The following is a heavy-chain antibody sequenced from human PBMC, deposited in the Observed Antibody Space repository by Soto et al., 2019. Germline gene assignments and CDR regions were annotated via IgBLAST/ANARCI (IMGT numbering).Heavy chain of an antibody. V-gene: IGHV1-18*01. CDR2: VSAYTGNT. CDR3: ARFQVVTPLDY. J-gene: IGHJ4*02. Sequence: QVQLVQSGAEVKKPGASVKVSCKASGYTFTSYGISWVRQAPGQGLEWMGWVSAYTGNTNYAQHLQGRVTMTTDTSTTPAYMELRSLRSDDTAVYYCARFQVVTPLDYWGQGTLVTVSS. D-gene: IGHD2-21*02. CDR1: GYTFTSYG.